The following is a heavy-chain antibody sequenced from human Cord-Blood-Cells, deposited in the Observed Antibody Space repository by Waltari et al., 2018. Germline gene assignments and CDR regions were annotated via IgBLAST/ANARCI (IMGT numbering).Heavy chain of an antibody. V-gene: IGHV4-34*01. D-gene: IGHD2-15*01. CDR3: ARILVVVAALDY. CDR2: INHSGRT. J-gene: IGHJ4*02. CDR1: GGSFSGYY. Sequence: QVQLQQWGAGLLKPSETLSLTCAVYGGSFSGYYWSWIRQPPGKGLEWIGEINHSGRTNYNPSLKSRVTISVDTSKNQFSLKLSSVTAADTAVYYCARILVVVAALDYWGQGTLVTVSS.